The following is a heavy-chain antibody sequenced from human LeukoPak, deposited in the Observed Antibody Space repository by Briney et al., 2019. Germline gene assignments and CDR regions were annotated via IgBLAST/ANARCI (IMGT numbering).Heavy chain of an antibody. J-gene: IGHJ4*02. V-gene: IGHV1-2*02. CDR3: ARETPFQRDYYDSSGYRFPVVDY. D-gene: IGHD3-22*01. CDR2: INPNSGGT. CDR1: GYTFTGYY. Sequence: ASVKVSCKASGYTFTGYYMHWVRQAPGQGLEWMGWINPNSGGTNYAQKLQGRVTMTTDTSTSTAYMELRSLRSDDTAVYYCARETPFQRDYYDSSGYRFPVVDYWGQGTLVTVSS.